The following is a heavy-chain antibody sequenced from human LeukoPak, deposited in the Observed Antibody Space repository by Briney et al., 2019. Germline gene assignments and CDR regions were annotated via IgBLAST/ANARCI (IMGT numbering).Heavy chain of an antibody. V-gene: IGHV3-15*01. CDR2: IKSKTDGGTT. D-gene: IGHD6-13*01. J-gene: IGHJ4*02. Sequence: GGSLGLSCTVSGFTVSSNSMSWVRQAPGKGLEWVGRIKSKTDGGTTDYAAPVKGRFTISRDDSKNTLYLQMNSLKTEDTAVYYCTTVYSRTFDYWGQGTLVTVSS. CDR1: GFTVSSNS. CDR3: TTVYSRTFDY.